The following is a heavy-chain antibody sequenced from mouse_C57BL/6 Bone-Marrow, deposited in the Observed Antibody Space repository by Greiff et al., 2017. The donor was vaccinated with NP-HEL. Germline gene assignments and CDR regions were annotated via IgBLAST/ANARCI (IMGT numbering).Heavy chain of an antibody. V-gene: IGHV1-81*01. CDR3: AWELGLYYFDY. D-gene: IGHD4-1*01. CDR1: GYTFTSYG. CDR2: IYPRSGNT. Sequence: QVQLQQSGAELARPGASVKLSCKASGYTFTSYGISWVKQRTGQGLEWIGAIYPRSGNTYYNEKFKGKATLTADKSSSTAYMELRSLTSEDSAVYFCAWELGLYYFDYWGQGTTLTVSS. J-gene: IGHJ2*01.